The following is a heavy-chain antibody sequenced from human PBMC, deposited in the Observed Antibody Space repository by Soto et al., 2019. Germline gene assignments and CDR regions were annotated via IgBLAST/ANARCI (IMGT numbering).Heavy chain of an antibody. J-gene: IGHJ4*02. CDR2: INHSGST. D-gene: IGHD3-10*01. CDR3: ASQGDPLWFGELSPILHDY. Sequence: SETLSLTCAVYGGSFSGYYWSWIRQPPGKGLEWIGEINHSGSTNYNPSLKSRVTISVDTSKNQFSLKLSSVTAADTAVYYCASQGDPLWFGELSPILHDYWGQGTLVTVSS. CDR1: GGSFSGYY. V-gene: IGHV4-34*01.